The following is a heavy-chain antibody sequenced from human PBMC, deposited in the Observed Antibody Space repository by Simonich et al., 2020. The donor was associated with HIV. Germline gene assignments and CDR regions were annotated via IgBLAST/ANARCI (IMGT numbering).Heavy chain of an antibody. V-gene: IGHV3-9*01. D-gene: IGHD3-10*01. Sequence: EVQLVESGGGLVQPGRSLRLSCAASGFTFDDYAMHGVRQAPGKRLGWVSGIGWKIGRIGHADSLKGRFTISRDNAKNSLYLQMNSLRAEDTALYYCAKDKGAYYGSGSPVYWGQGTLVTVSS. CDR2: IGWKIGRI. CDR1: GFTFDDYA. J-gene: IGHJ4*02. CDR3: AKDKGAYYGSGSPVY.